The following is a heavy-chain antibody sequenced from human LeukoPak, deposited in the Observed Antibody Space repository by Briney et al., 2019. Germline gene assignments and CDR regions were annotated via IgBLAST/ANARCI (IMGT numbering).Heavy chain of an antibody. J-gene: IGHJ6*03. Sequence: SETLSLTCAVYGASFSDYYWCWIRQPPGKGLEWIGEVNHSGSTTYNPSLKSRVTISVDTSKNQFSLKVSSVTAADTAVYYCARNRVVPAAYYYYYMDVWGKGTTVTVSS. V-gene: IGHV4-34*01. D-gene: IGHD2-2*01. CDR3: ARNRVVPAAYYYYYMDV. CDR2: VNHSGST. CDR1: GASFSDYY.